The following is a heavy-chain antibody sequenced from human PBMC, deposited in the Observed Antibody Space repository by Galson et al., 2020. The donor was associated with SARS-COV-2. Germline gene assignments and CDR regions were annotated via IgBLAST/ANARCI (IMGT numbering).Heavy chain of an antibody. CDR1: GGSISSGGYY. D-gene: IGHD3-10*01. V-gene: IGHV4-31*03. CDR2: IYYSGST. CDR3: AKGWRFGELQGANWFDP. J-gene: IGHJ5*02. Sequence: ASETLSLTCTVSGGSISSGGYYWSWIRQHPGKGLEWIGYIYYSGSTYYNPSLKSRVTISVDTSKNQFSLKLSSVTAADTAVYYCAKGWRFGELQGANWFDPWGQGTLVTVSS.